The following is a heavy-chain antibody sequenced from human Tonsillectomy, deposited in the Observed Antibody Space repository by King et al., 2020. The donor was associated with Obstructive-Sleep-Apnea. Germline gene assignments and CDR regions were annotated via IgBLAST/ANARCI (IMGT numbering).Heavy chain of an antibody. Sequence: VQLVESGGGLVQPGGSLRRSGATSGFSVSSNYLSWVRQAPGKGMEGVSVIYSGGRTYYADSVKGRFTPSSDISKNTLYLQMKILRAEDTAVYYCARAPFIWTDYEQSWYFDLWGRGTLVTVSS. D-gene: IGHD3/OR15-3a*01. CDR3: ARAPFIWTDYEQSWYFDL. CDR1: GFSVSSNY. CDR2: IYSGGRT. V-gene: IGHV3-66*01. J-gene: IGHJ2*01.